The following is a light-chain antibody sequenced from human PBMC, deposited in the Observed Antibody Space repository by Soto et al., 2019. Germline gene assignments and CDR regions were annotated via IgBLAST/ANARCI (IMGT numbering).Light chain of an antibody. V-gene: IGKV1-5*03. CDR1: QSISTW. CDR3: QQYKSSPLT. Sequence: DIPMTQSPSTLSASVGDRVTITCRASQSISTWLAWFQQKPGKAPNLLIYKAASLESGVPSRFSGSGSGTEFTLTISTLQPDDFATYYCQQYKSSPLTFGGGTKVEIK. J-gene: IGKJ4*01. CDR2: KAA.